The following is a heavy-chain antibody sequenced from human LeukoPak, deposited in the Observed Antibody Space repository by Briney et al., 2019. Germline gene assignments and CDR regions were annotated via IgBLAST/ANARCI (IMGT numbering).Heavy chain of an antibody. CDR2: ISYSGST. D-gene: IGHD1-14*01. J-gene: IGHJ5*02. V-gene: IGHV4-59*01. CDR1: GGSISSDH. Sequence: PSETLSLTCTVSGGSISSDHWTCIRQPPGKGLEWIARISYSGSTNYNPSLKSRLTISLDSSKNQFSLRLSSVRPADTAAYYCASLPIDSSTGTFGWFDPWGQGTLVTVSS. CDR3: ASLPIDSSTGTFGWFDP.